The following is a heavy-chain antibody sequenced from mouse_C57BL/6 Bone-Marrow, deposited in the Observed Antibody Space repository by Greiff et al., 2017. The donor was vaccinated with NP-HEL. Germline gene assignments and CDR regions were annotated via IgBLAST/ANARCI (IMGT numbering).Heavy chain of an antibody. V-gene: IGHV1-81*01. J-gene: IGHJ4*01. CDR3: AREEEFYCDYDVGAMDY. Sequence: QVTLKVSGAELARPGASVKLSCKASGYTFTSYGISWVKQRTGQGLEWIGEIYPRSGNTYYNEKFKGKATLTADKSSSTAYMELRSLTSEDAAVYFCAREEEFYCDYDVGAMDYWGQGTSVTVSS. CDR2: IYPRSGNT. D-gene: IGHD2-4*01. CDR1: GYTFTSYG.